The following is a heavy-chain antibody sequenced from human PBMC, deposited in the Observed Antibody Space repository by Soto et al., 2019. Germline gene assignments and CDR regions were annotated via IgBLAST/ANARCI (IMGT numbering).Heavy chain of an antibody. Sequence: QVQLVQSGDEMRKPGASVKVSWQASGYTFSNYGITWVRQAPGQGLEWMGWISAHNGNSKYAQSLQGRLTLTTDTSTSTAYMELRSLRSDDTAVYYCARDWYFYGSGSPNHMDVWGKGTTVSVSS. V-gene: IGHV1-18*01. CDR3: ARDWYFYGSGSPNHMDV. J-gene: IGHJ6*03. CDR1: GYTFSNYG. CDR2: ISAHNGNS. D-gene: IGHD3-10*01.